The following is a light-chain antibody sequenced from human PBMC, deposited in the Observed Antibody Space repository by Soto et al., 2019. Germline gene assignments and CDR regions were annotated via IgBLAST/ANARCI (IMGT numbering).Light chain of an antibody. CDR1: QRVNNN. J-gene: IGKJ3*01. Sequence: EIVMTQSPSTLSVSPGETATLSCRARQRVNNNLAWYQQNPGQAPRLLIDGASIRDTGIPARFSGSESGTEFTLTISSLQSEDFAVYYCQQYKNWPLFTFGTGTKVAIK. CDR2: GAS. CDR3: QQYKNWPLFT. V-gene: IGKV3-15*01.